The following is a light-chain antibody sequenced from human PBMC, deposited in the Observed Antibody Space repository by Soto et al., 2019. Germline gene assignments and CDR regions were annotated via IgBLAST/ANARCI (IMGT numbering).Light chain of an antibody. Sequence: EVVLTQSPGTLSLSPGERATLSCRASPSASNKYLAWYQQKPGQAPRLLIFGSSDRATGIPDRFSGSRSGTDFTLTISRLEPEDFAVYYCQQYGSSPPYTFGQGTKLEIK. CDR2: GSS. CDR1: PSASNKY. V-gene: IGKV3-20*01. CDR3: QQYGSSPPYT. J-gene: IGKJ2*01.